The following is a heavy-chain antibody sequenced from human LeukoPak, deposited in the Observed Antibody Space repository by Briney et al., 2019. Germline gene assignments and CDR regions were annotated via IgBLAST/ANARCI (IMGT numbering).Heavy chain of an antibody. CDR3: AKEGDSSSKYYFDY. V-gene: IGHV3-33*06. J-gene: IGHJ4*02. CDR1: GFTFSSYG. Sequence: PGGSLRLSCAASGFTFSSYGMHWFRQAPGKGLEWVAVIWYDGSNKYYADSVKGRFTISRDNSKNTLYLQMNSLRAEDTAVYYCAKEGDSSSKYYFDYWGQGTLVTVSS. D-gene: IGHD6-6*01. CDR2: IWYDGSNK.